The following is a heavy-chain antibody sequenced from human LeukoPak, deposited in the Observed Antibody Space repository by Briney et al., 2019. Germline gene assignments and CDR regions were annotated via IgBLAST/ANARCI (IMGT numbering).Heavy chain of an antibody. CDR3: AKDRGMVGASVRAFGY. D-gene: IGHD1-26*01. J-gene: IGHJ4*02. CDR2: ISGSGETT. Sequence: GGSLRLSCAASGFTFRNHAMNWVRQAPGKGLEWVSVISGSGETTYYADSVKGRFTISRDNSQNTLYLQMRSLRGEDTALYYCAKDRGMVGASVRAFGYWGQGTLVTVSS. CDR1: GFTFRNHA. V-gene: IGHV3-23*01.